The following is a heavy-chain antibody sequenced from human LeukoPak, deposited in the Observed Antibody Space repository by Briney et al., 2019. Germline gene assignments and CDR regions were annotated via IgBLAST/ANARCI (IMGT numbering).Heavy chain of an antibody. CDR2: INHDGSLT. D-gene: IGHD2/OR15-2a*01. CDR1: GFSLTNDG. V-gene: IGHV3-74*01. CDR3: SRDVFSLGDS. Sequence: GGSLRLSCAASGFSLTNDGMHWVRQSPGKGLGWVSHINHDGSLTNYADSVKGRFTISRDIAKNTVYLQMNSLGAEDTATYYCSRDVFSLGDSWGQGTLVTVSS. J-gene: IGHJ4*02.